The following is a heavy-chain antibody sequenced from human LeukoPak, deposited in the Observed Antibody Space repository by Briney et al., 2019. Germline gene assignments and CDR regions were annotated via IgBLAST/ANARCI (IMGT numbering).Heavy chain of an antibody. D-gene: IGHD4-17*01. V-gene: IGHV1-24*01. J-gene: IGHJ4*02. CDR3: ATHVHDYGDYYFDY. CDR1: GYTLTELS. Sequence: ASVKVSCKVSGYTLTELSMHWVRQAPGKGLEWMGGFDPEDGETIYAQKFQGRVTMTEDTSTDTAYMELSSLRSEDTAVYYCATHVHDYGDYYFDYWGQGTLVTVSS. CDR2: FDPEDGET.